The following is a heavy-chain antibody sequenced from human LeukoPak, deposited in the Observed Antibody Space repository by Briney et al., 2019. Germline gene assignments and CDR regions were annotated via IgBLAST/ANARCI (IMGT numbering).Heavy chain of an antibody. CDR1: GYSISSGYY. CDR3: ARDRGYSGYDPGDY. D-gene: IGHD5-12*01. CDR2: IYHSGST. J-gene: IGHJ4*02. V-gene: IGHV4-38-2*02. Sequence: SETLSLTCTVSGYSISSGYYWAWIRQPPGKGLEWIGTIYHSGSTYYKPSLRSRVTISLDTPKNQFSLNLRSVTAADTAVYYCARDRGYSGYDPGDYWGQGTLVIVSS.